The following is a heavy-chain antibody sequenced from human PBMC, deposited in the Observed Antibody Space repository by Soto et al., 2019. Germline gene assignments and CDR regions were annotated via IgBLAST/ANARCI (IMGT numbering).Heavy chain of an antibody. CDR1: GFSLSTSGVN. Sequence: QITLKESGPTLVKPTQTLTLTCTFSGFSLSTSGVNVGWIRQPPGKALEWLALIYWDHNKRYSPSLTSRLTITKDPSKNQVVLTMTNMYPVDTATYCCTDSRSGSYGTDYWGHGTLVTVSS. V-gene: IGHV2-5*02. J-gene: IGHJ4*01. CDR3: TDSRSGSYGTDY. CDR2: IYWDHNK. D-gene: IGHD3-10*01.